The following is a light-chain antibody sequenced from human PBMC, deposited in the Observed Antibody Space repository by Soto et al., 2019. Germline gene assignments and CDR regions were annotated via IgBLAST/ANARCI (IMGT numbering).Light chain of an antibody. CDR1: QSVSSSY. CDR3: QQYGSSLRT. CDR2: GAS. Sequence: EIVLTQSPGTLSLSPGERATLSCRASQSVSSSYLAWYQQKPGQAPRLLIYGASSRATGIPDRFSGSGSGTDFTLTISRLDPEDSAVYYCQQYGSSLRTFGQGTKVDI. V-gene: IGKV3-20*01. J-gene: IGKJ1*01.